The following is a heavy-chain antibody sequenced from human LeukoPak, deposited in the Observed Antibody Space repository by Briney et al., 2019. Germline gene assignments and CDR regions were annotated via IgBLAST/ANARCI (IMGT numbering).Heavy chain of an antibody. CDR1: GGSFSGYY. CDR3: ARGRGEWLPLWWFDP. D-gene: IGHD5-12*01. CDR2: ISYSGTT. J-gene: IGHJ5*02. V-gene: IGHV4-34*01. Sequence: PSETLSLTCAFYGGSFSGYYWTWIRQPPGQGPEWIGEISYSGTTNYNPSLKSRLTISVDTSKNQFSPNLTSVTVADTAVYYCARGRGEWLPLWWFDPWGQGTRVIVSS.